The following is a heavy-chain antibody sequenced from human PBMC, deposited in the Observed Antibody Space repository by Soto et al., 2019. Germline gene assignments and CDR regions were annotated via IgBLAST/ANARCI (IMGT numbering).Heavy chain of an antibody. CDR2: IFYSGST. CDR3: ARAPGDYFDC. CDR1: GGSISSDGYY. Sequence: QVQLQESGPGLVKPSQTLSLTCTVSGGSISSDGYYWSWIRQHPGKGLEWIGYIFYSGSTYYNPSLKSRVAISIDTSKNQFSLKLSSVTAADTAVYYCARAPGDYFDCWGQGTLVTVSS. J-gene: IGHJ4*02. V-gene: IGHV4-31*03.